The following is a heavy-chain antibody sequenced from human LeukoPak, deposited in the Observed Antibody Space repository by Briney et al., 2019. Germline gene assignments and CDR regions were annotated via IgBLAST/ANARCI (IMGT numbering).Heavy chain of an antibody. Sequence: ASVKVSCKASGYTFTGYYMHWVRQAPGHGLEWMGWINPNSGGTNYAQKFQGRVTMTRDTSISTAYMELSRLSSDDTAGYCCARGHDFYAFDFWGQGTMVTVSS. D-gene: IGHD2-21*02. CDR1: GYTFTGYY. V-gene: IGHV1-2*02. CDR3: ARGHDFYAFDF. J-gene: IGHJ3*01. CDR2: INPNSGGT.